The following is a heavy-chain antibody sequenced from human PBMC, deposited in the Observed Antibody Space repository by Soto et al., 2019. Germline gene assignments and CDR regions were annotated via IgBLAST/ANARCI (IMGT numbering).Heavy chain of an antibody. J-gene: IGHJ2*01. V-gene: IGHV3-23*01. D-gene: IGHD3-10*01. CDR1: GFTFSDYA. CDR3: ASGRFGHAWRCFDL. Sequence: EVQLLESGGGLVQPGGSLRLSCAASGFTFSDYAMSWVRQGPGKGLEWVSTVSGSGVSTYYADSVKGRFTISRDNSKNTLYVQMNRRRAEETAVYYCASGRFGHAWRCFDLWGRGTLVTVSS. CDR2: VSGSGVST.